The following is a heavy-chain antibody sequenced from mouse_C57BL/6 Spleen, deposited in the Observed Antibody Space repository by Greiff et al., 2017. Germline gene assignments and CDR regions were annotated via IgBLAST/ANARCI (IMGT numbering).Heavy chain of an antibody. J-gene: IGHJ4*01. CDR3: ARGLLRAMDY. V-gene: IGHV2-9-1*01. Sequence: QVQLQQSGPGLVAPSQSLSITCTVSGFSLTSYAIRWVRQPPGKGLEWLGVIRTGGGTNYNSAPNSRLSISTDNSKSQVFLKMNILQTDDTARYYCARGLLRAMDYWGQGTTVTVSS. CDR2: IRTGGGT. CDR1: GFSLTSYA. D-gene: IGHD1-1*01.